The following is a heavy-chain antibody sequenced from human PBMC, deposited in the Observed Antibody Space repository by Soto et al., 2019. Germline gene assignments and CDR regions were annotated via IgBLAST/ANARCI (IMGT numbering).Heavy chain of an antibody. V-gene: IGHV1-69*13. CDR1: GGTFSSYA. CDR2: IIPIFGTA. CDR3: ARDRNIVATIYNYYGMDV. J-gene: IGHJ6*02. D-gene: IGHD5-12*01. Sequence: SVKVSCKASGGTFSSYAISWVRQAPGQGLEWMGGIIPIFGTANYARKFQGRVTITADESTSTAYMELSSLRSEDTAVYYCARDRNIVATIYNYYGMDVWGQGTTVTVSS.